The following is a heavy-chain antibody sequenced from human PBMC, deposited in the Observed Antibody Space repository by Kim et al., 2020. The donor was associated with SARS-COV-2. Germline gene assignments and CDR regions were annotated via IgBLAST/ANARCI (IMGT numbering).Heavy chain of an antibody. CDR1: GFTFSSYG. V-gene: IGHV3-30*03. CDR3: ARSQMHPMASFDY. J-gene: IGHJ4*02. Sequence: GGSLRLSCAASGFTFSSYGMHWVRQAPGKGLEWVAVISYDGSNKYYADSVKGRFTISRDNSKNTPYLQMNSLRAEDTAVYYCARSQMHPMASFDYWGQGTLVTVSS. CDR2: ISYDGSNK. D-gene: IGHD3-10*01.